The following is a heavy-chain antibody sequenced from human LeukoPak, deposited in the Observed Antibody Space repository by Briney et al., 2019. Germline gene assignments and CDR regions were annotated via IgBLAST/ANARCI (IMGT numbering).Heavy chain of an antibody. V-gene: IGHV3-30*02. J-gene: IGHJ4*02. CDR3: AEVSTGDPYYFDY. Sequence: SGGSLRLSCAASGFTFSSYGMHWVRQAPGKGLEWVTFIHYDGSDYKDYADSVKGRFTVSRDSSKNTLYLQMDSLRAEDTAVYYCAEVSTGDPYYFDYWGQGTLVTVSS. CDR2: IHYDGSDYK. CDR1: GFTFSSYG. D-gene: IGHD4-17*01.